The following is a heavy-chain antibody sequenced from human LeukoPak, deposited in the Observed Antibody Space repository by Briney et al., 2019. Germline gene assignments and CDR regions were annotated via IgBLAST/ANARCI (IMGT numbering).Heavy chain of an antibody. D-gene: IGHD3-22*01. CDR1: GITFSTYW. Sequence: GGSLRLSCAGSGITFSTYWMHWVRQAPGKGLVWVSRVNSEGSTISYADSVKGRFTISRDNAKNTLFLQMNSLRAEDTAVYYCARISSDSISYYDHWGQGTLVTVSS. V-gene: IGHV3-74*01. CDR2: VNSEGSTI. CDR3: ARISSDSISYYDH. J-gene: IGHJ4*02.